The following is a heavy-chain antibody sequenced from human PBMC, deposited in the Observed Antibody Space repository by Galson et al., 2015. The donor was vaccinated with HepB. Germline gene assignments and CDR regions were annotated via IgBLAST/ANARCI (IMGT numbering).Heavy chain of an antibody. Sequence: CAISGDSVSSNSAAWNWIGQSPSRGLEWLGRTYYRSKWYNDYAVSVKSRITINPDTSKNQFSLQLNSVTPEDTAVYYCARDRDLYYYDSSGYFYAFDIWGQGTMVTVSS. CDR1: GDSVSSNSAA. V-gene: IGHV6-1*01. J-gene: IGHJ3*02. CDR2: TYYRSKWYN. D-gene: IGHD3-22*01. CDR3: ARDRDLYYYDSSGYFYAFDI.